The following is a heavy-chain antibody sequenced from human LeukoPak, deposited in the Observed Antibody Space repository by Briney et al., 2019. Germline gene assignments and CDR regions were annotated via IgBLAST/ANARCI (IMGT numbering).Heavy chain of an antibody. V-gene: IGHV1-8*01. CDR3: ARGRDVSSWFDY. D-gene: IGHD6-13*01. CDR2: MNPNSGNT. Sequence: APVKVSCKASGYTFTSYDINWVRQATGQGLEWMGWMNPNSGNTGYAQKFQGRVTMTRNTSISTAYMELSSLRSEDTAVYYCARGRDVSSWFDYWGQGTLVTVSS. CDR1: GYTFTSYD. J-gene: IGHJ4*02.